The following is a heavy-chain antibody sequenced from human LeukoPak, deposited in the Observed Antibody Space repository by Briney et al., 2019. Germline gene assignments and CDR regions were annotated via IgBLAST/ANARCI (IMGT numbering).Heavy chain of an antibody. CDR1: GGSISSYY. V-gene: IGHV4-59*08. CDR3: ARLVAVAGLLNWFDP. Sequence: SETLSLTCTVSGGSISSYYWSWIRQPPGKGLEWIGYIYYSGSTNYNPSLKSRVTISVDTSKNQFSLKLSSVTAADTAVYYCARLVAVAGLLNWFDPRGQGTLVTVSS. J-gene: IGHJ5*02. CDR2: IYYSGST. D-gene: IGHD6-19*01.